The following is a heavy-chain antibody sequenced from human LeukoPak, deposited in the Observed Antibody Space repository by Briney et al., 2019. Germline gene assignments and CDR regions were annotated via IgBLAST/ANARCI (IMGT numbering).Heavy chain of an antibody. CDR1: GFTFSDHY. Sequence: PGGSLRLSCAASGFTFSDHYMDWVRQAPGKGLEWVGRTRNKANSYTTEYAASVKGRFTISRDDSKNSLYLQMNSLKTEDTAVYYCARGETLGLRLLEWGGYGMDVWGQGTTVTVSS. CDR3: ARGETLGLRLLEWGGYGMDV. V-gene: IGHV3-72*01. J-gene: IGHJ6*02. D-gene: IGHD3-3*01. CDR2: TRNKANSYTT.